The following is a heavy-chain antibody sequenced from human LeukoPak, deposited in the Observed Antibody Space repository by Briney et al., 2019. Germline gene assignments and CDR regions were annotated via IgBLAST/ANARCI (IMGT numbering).Heavy chain of an antibody. J-gene: IGHJ4*02. D-gene: IGHD3-10*01. CDR3: AKVEATFYYGSASPYSPY. Sequence: GGSLRLSCAASGFIFSTYGMHWVRQAPGKGLEWVAFIRYDGSNEYYADSVKGRFTISRDDSKNTLYLQMNSLRPEDTAVYYCAKVEATFYYGSASPYSPYWGQGTLVAVSS. CDR1: GFIFSTYG. V-gene: IGHV3-30*02. CDR2: IRYDGSNE.